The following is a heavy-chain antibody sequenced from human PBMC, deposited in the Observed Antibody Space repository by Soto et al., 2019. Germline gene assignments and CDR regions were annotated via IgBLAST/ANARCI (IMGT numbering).Heavy chain of an antibody. CDR3: ARVSFDHFVNWFDP. CDR1: GDSVSSKTAA. CDR2: TYFRSRWYN. D-gene: IGHD3-9*01. Sequence: SQTLSLTCAISGDSVSSKTAAWNWIRQSPSRGLEWLGRTYFRSRWYNDYAISVKSRITINPDTSKNQFSLLLNSVTPEDTAAYYCARVSFDHFVNWFDPWGQGTRVTVSS. J-gene: IGHJ5*02. V-gene: IGHV6-1*01.